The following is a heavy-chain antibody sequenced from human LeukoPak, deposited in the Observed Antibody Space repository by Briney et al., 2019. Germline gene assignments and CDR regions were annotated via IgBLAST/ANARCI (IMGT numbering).Heavy chain of an antibody. CDR3: ARYRCTLATCGFDP. Sequence: PSQTLSLTCTVSGGSISSGGYYWSWIRQPPGKGLEWIGYIYHSGSTYYNPSLKSRLSISVDTSKSQFSLNLSTVTAADTAVYYCARYRCTLATCGFDPWGQGALVTVSS. V-gene: IGHV4-30-2*05. CDR1: GGSISSGGYY. D-gene: IGHD2-8*01. CDR2: IYHSGST. J-gene: IGHJ5*02.